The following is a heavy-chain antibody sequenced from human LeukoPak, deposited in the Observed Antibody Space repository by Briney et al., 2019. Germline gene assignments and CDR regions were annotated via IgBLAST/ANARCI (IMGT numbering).Heavy chain of an antibody. V-gene: IGHV3-23*01. J-gene: IGHJ4*02. Sequence: GGSLRLSCAASGFTFSNYVMSWVRQAPGKGLEWVSAISGGGGSTYYADSVKGRFTISRDNSKNTLYLQMNSLRAEDTAVYYCAKDRHWYSSGWYGTTTGNYFDYWGQGTLVTVSS. CDR2: ISGGGGST. CDR1: GFTFSNYV. D-gene: IGHD6-19*01. CDR3: AKDRHWYSSGWYGTTTGNYFDY.